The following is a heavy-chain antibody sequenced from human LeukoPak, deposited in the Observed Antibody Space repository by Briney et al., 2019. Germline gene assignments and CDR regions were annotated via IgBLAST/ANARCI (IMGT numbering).Heavy chain of an antibody. J-gene: IGHJ1*01. D-gene: IGHD1-26*01. CDR1: GFTFSSYG. CDR3: VREVGAPGSFQH. V-gene: IGHV3-30*02. CDR2: IRYDGSNK. Sequence: GGSLRLSCAASGFTFSSYGMHWVHQAPGKGLEWVAFIRYDGSNKYYADSVKGRFTISRNNADNTLHLQMNSLRAEDTAVYHCVREVGAPGSFQHWGQGAPVTVSS.